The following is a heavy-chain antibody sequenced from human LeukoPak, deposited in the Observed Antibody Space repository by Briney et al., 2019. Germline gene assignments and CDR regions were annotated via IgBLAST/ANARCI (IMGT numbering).Heavy chain of an antibody. CDR2: ISYDGSNK. V-gene: IGHV3-30*04. Sequence: GGSLRLSCAASGFTFSSYAMHWVRQAPGKGLEWVAVISYDGSNKYYADSVKGRFTISRDNSKNTLYLQMNSLRAEDTAVYYCARDRAYSGYDSSFDYWGQGTLVTVSS. CDR1: GFTFSSYA. J-gene: IGHJ4*02. D-gene: IGHD5-12*01. CDR3: ARDRAYSGYDSSFDY.